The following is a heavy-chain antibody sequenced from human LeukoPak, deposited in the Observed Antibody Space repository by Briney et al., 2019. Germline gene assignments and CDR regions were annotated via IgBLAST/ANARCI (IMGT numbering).Heavy chain of an antibody. CDR2: INHSGST. CDR3: ARGRFTDIVVVPAAWHFDY. V-gene: IGHV4-34*01. D-gene: IGHD2-2*01. Sequence: PSETLSLTCAVYGGSFSGYYWSWIRQPPGKGLEWIGEINHSGSTNYNPSLKSRVTISVDTSKNQFSLKLSSVTAADTAVYYCARGRFTDIVVVPAAWHFDYWGQGTLVTVSS. CDR1: GGSFSGYY. J-gene: IGHJ4*02.